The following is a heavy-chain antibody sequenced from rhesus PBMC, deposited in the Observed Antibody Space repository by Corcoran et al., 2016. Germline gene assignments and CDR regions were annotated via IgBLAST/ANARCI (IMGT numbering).Heavy chain of an antibody. V-gene: IGHV1-111*02. J-gene: IGHJ4*01. CDR3: ATRGGWTYFDY. D-gene: IGHD6-37*01. CDR2: IDPEDGEK. CDR1: GYTFTDYY. Sequence: EVQLVQSGAEMKKPGASVKISCKASGYTFTDYYLHWVRQAPGKGLEWMGRIDPEDGEKRPAQKFQYRVTITADTSTDTAYMELSSLRSEDTAVYYCATRGGWTYFDYWGQGVLVTVSS.